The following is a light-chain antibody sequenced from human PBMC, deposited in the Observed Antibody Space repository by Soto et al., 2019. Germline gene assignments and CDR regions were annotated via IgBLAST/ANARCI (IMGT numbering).Light chain of an antibody. V-gene: IGKV3-20*01. CDR2: GAS. Sequence: TVLTQSPGTLSLSPGEGATLSSRASQRVSSSYLAWYQQQPGQAPRLLIYGASSRATGIPDRFSGSGSGTDFTLTISRLEPEDFAVYYCQQYGTSPLTFGGGTKVEIK. CDR3: QQYGTSPLT. CDR1: QRVSSSY. J-gene: IGKJ4*01.